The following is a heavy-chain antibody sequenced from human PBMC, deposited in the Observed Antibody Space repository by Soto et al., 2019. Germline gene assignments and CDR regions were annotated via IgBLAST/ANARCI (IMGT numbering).Heavy chain of an antibody. CDR3: AKAYDYVWGYYPRDLAY. J-gene: IGHJ4*02. V-gene: IGHV3-23*01. D-gene: IGHD3-16*02. CDR1: EVSFSRCS. CDR2: ISRTGGAA. Sequence: PSGSLSLACAVSEVSFSRCSLFWFRQTPGKGLEWVSSISRTGGAAYYADSMNGRCTVSRENSKNTLFLQMDSLRADDTAVYYCAKAYDYVWGYYPRDLAYWGQGTLVTVSS.